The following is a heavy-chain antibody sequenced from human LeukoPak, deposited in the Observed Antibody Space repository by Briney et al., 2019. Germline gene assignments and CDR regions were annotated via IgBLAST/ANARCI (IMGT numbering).Heavy chain of an antibody. D-gene: IGHD6-13*01. CDR3: ARAAAAAHQH. J-gene: IGHJ1*01. CDR1: GFTFSSYC. V-gene: IGHV3-21*01. Sequence: GGSLRLSCAASGFTFSSYCMNWVRQAPGKGLEWVSSISSSSSYIYYADSVKGRFTISRDNAKNSLYLQMNSLRAEDTAVYYCARAAAAAHQHWGQGTLVTVSS. CDR2: ISSSSSYI.